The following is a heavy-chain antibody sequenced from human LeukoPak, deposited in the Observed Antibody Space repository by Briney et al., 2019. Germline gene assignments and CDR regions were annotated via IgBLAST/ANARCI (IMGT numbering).Heavy chain of an antibody. CDR2: ISWNSGSI. Sequence: GRSLRISCAASGFTFDDYAMHWVRQAPGKGLEWVSGISWNSGSIGYADSVKGRFTISRDNAKNSLYLQTNSLRAEDMALYYCTKDGGSGSYYSPSHFDYWGQGTLVTVSS. J-gene: IGHJ4*02. CDR1: GFTFDDYA. CDR3: TKDGGSGSYYSPSHFDY. V-gene: IGHV3-9*03. D-gene: IGHD3-10*01.